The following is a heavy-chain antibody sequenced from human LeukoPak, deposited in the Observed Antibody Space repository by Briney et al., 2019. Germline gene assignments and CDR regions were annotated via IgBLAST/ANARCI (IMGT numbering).Heavy chain of an antibody. V-gene: IGHV3-7*01. CDR3: ARDPYSGGYYQYYYYYMDV. D-gene: IGHD1-26*01. Sequence: GGSLRLSCAGSGFSFSSYWMSWVRLAPGEGLEWVANIKKDGNEKYCVDSVKGRFTISRDNAKNSLYLQMNSLRAEDTAVYYCARDPYSGGYYQYYYYYMDVWGQGTTVTVSS. CDR1: GFSFSSYW. CDR2: IKKDGNEK. J-gene: IGHJ6*03.